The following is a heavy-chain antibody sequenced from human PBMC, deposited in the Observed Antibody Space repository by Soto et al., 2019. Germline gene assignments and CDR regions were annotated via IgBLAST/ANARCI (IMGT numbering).Heavy chain of an antibody. V-gene: IGHV4-39*01. D-gene: IGHD6-19*01. CDR1: GGSISSSSYY. J-gene: IGHJ4*02. CDR2: IYYSGST. CDR3: ARQDSSGWEGGFDY. Sequence: SETLSLTCTVSGGSISSSSYYWGWIRQPPGKGLEWIGSIYYSGSTYYNPSLKSRVTISVDTSKNQFSLKLSSVTAADTAVYYCARQDSSGWEGGFDYWGQGTLVTV.